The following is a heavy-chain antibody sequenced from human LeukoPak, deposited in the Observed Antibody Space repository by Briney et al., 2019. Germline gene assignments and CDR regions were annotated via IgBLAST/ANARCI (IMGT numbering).Heavy chain of an antibody. J-gene: IGHJ4*02. CDR2: IYYSGNT. CDR1: GVSISSSNSY. Sequence: SETLSLTCTVSGVSISSSNSYWGWIRQPPGKGLEWIGSIYYSGNTYYNASLKSQVSISIDTSKNQFSLRLTSVTAADTAVYYCARQTGPGLFILPGGQGTLVTVSS. D-gene: IGHD3/OR15-3a*01. V-gene: IGHV4-39*01. CDR3: ARQTGPGLFILP.